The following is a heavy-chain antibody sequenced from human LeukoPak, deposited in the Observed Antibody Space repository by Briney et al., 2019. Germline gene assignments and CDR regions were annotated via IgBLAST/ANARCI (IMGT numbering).Heavy chain of an antibody. V-gene: IGHV4-38-2*02. CDR1: GYSIASGYY. Sequence: SETLSLTCSVSGYSIASGYYWGWIRQSPGKGLEWIGSVYHDGSTYYNPSLKSRVTVSADTSKNRISLSLSSVTATDTAVYYCARDFFGRAAGTGNWFDPWGQGTLVTVSP. CDR2: VYHDGST. D-gene: IGHD6-13*01. CDR3: ARDFFGRAAGTGNWFDP. J-gene: IGHJ5*02.